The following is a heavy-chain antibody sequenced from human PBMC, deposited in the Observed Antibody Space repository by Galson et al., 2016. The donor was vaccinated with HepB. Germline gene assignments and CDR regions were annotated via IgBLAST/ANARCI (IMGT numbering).Heavy chain of an antibody. CDR1: GFTFSSYA. J-gene: IGHJ5*01. CDR3: ARVPEDSGYLYPGVLDS. V-gene: IGHV3-23*01. D-gene: IGHD5-12*01. Sequence: SLRLSCASSGFTFSSYAMSWVRQAPGKGLEWVSTIIGGGGSTYYTDSVKGRFTISRDNSKNTLYLQVSSLRAEDTAVYYCARVPEDSGYLYPGVLDSWGQGTLVSVSS. CDR2: IIGGGGST.